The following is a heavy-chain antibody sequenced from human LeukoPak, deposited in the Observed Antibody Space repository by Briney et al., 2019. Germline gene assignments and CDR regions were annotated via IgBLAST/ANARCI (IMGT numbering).Heavy chain of an antibody. Sequence: SVKVSCKASGGTFSSYAISWVRQAPGQGLEWMGRIIPIFGIANYAQKFQGRVTITADKSTSTAYMELSSLRSEDTAVYYCAVTGCGGDCYTYGYYYGMDVWGQGTTVTVSS. CDR1: GGTFSSYA. D-gene: IGHD2-21*02. J-gene: IGHJ6*02. V-gene: IGHV1-69*04. CDR3: AVTGCGGDCYTYGYYYGMDV. CDR2: IIPIFGIA.